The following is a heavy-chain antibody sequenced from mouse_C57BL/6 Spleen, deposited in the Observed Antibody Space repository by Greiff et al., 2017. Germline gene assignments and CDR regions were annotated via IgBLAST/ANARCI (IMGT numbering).Heavy chain of an antibody. CDR3: ARHEDDYGSSYVGAMDY. V-gene: IGHV1-62-2*01. CDR1: GYTFTEYT. D-gene: IGHD1-1*01. CDR2: FYPGSGSI. Sequence: VQLQQSGAELVKPGASVKLSCKASGYTFTEYTIHWVKQRSGQGLEWIGWFYPGSGSIKYNEKFKDKATLTADKSSSTVYMELSRLTSEDSAVYFCARHEDDYGSSYVGAMDYWGQGTSVTVSS. J-gene: IGHJ4*01.